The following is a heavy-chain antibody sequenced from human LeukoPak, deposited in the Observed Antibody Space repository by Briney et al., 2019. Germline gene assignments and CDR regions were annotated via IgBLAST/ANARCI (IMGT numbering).Heavy chain of an antibody. J-gene: IGHJ4*02. Sequence: GSLRLSCTASGFTFSNYWMTWVRQAPGKGPEWVANIKQDGSQRYYVDSVRGRFTISRDNAKNSLFLQMNGLRAEDTAVYYCARRGGSSSRRSPIDYWGQGTLVTVSS. CDR1: GFTFSNYW. CDR2: IKQDGSQR. CDR3: ARRGGSSSRRSPIDY. V-gene: IGHV3-7*01. D-gene: IGHD6-6*01.